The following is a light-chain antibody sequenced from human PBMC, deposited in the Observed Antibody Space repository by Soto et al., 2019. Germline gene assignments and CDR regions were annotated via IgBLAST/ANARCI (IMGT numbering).Light chain of an antibody. V-gene: IGKV1-39*01. J-gene: IGKJ1*01. Sequence: DIQMTQSPSSLSASVGDRVTITCRASQSIVTYVNWYLQKPGKAPTLLIYAASNLQSGVPSRFSGSGSGTDFTLTLSSLQHEAFATYFCQQSYSTPPWTFGQGTKVAIK. CDR3: QQSYSTPPWT. CDR2: AAS. CDR1: QSIVTY.